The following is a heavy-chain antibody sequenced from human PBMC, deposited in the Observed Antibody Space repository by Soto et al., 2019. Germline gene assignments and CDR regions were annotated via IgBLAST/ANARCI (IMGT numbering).Heavy chain of an antibody. D-gene: IGHD6-19*01. CDR2: ISGSGGNT. CDR1: GYMFSSYA. V-gene: IGHV3-23*01. Sequence: GGSLRLSCEVSGYMFSSYAMGWVRQAPGKGLEWVSAISGSGGNTYYADSVKGRFTISRDNSKNTLYLQLNSLRAEDTAVYYCAKGFKQWLAPYYFDFWGQGTLVTVSS. J-gene: IGHJ4*02. CDR3: AKGFKQWLAPYYFDF.